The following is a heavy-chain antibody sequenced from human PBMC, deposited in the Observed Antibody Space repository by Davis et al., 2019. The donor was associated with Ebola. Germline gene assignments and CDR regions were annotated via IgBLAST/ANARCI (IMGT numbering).Heavy chain of an antibody. V-gene: IGHV4-39*07. D-gene: IGHD1-26*01. Sequence: SETLSLTCNVSGGSISSSSYYWGWIRQPPGKGLEWIGSIYYSGSTYYNPSLKSRVTISVDTSKNQFSLKLSSVTAADTAVYYCARGVGATTGWFDPWGQGTLVTVSS. J-gene: IGHJ5*02. CDR1: GGSISSSSYY. CDR3: ARGVGATTGWFDP. CDR2: IYYSGST.